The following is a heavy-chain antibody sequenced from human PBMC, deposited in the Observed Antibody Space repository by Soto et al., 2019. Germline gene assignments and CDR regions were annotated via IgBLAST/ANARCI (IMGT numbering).Heavy chain of an antibody. CDR3: ARGVMVRGLNYYAMDV. Sequence: QVYLVQSGAEVKEPGASVNVSCKASGYTFTTYPMHWVRQAPGQRLEWMGWISAGNDNTEYSQKFQGRVTITRDTSASTAHMALSSLRSEDTAVYYCARGVMVRGLNYYAMDVWGQGTTVTVSS. V-gene: IGHV1-3*01. CDR1: GYTFTTYP. CDR2: ISAGNDNT. D-gene: IGHD3-10*01. J-gene: IGHJ6*02.